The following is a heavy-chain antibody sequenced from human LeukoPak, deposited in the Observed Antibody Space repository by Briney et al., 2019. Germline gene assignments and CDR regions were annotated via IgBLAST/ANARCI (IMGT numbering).Heavy chain of an antibody. CDR2: ISGSGGST. V-gene: IGHV3-23*01. CDR3: AKRTSDSSSWYNYYYYGMDV. Sequence: PGGSLRLSCAASGFTLSSYAMSWVRQAPGKGLGWVSAISGSGGSTYYADSVKGRFTISRDNSKSTLYLQMNSLRAEDTAVYYCAKRTSDSSSWYNYYYYGMDVWGQGTTVTVSS. CDR1: GFTLSSYA. D-gene: IGHD6-13*01. J-gene: IGHJ6*02.